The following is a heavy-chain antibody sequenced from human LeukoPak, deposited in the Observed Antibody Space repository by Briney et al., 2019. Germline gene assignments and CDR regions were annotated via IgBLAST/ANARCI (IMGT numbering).Heavy chain of an antibody. CDR1: AFTLSSYA. J-gene: IGHJ4*02. V-gene: IGHV3-23*01. CDR2: ISASGGGT. CDR3: AKAPINNFDY. Sequence: GGSLRLSCAASAFTLSSYAMSWVRQAPGKGLEWVSSISASGGGTYYADSVKGRFTISRDNSKSTLYLQMNSLRVEDTALYYCAKAPINNFDYWGQGTLVTVSS. D-gene: IGHD3-9*01.